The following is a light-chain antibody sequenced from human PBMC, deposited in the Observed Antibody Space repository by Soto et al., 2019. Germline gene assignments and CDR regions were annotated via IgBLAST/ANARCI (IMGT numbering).Light chain of an antibody. Sequence: DIVMTQSPDSLAVSLGERATINCKSSQSVLYSSNNKNYLAWYQQRPGQPPKLRIYWASTRESGVPDRFSDSESGTDFTLTITSLQAEDVAVYYCQQYESTPPTFGQGTKLEIK. V-gene: IGKV4-1*01. CDR1: QSVLYSSNNKNY. CDR2: WAS. J-gene: IGKJ2*01. CDR3: QQYESTPPT.